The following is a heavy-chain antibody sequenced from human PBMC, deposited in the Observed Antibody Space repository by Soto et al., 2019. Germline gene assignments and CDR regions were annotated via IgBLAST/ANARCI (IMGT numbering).Heavy chain of an antibody. V-gene: IGHV3-30*18. Sequence: QVQLVESGGGVVQPGRSLRLSCAASGFTFSSYGMHWVRQAPGKGLEWVAVISYDGSNKYYADSVKGRFTISRDNSKNTLYLQMNSLRAEDTALYYWCKDTEHYGDSSLGYWGQGTLVTVSS. CDR3: CKDTEHYGDSSLGY. D-gene: IGHD4-17*01. J-gene: IGHJ4*02. CDR1: GFTFSSYG. CDR2: ISYDGSNK.